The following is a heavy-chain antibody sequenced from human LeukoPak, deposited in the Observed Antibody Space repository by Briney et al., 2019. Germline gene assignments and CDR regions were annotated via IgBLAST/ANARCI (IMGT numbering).Heavy chain of an antibody. CDR1: GGSFSGYY. V-gene: IGHV4-34*01. CDR3: ARHDYDSSGYYPDPYWFDP. J-gene: IGHJ5*02. CDR2: IYHSGST. Sequence: PSETLSLTCAVYGGSFSGYYWSWIRQPPGKGLEWIGSIYHSGSTYYNPSLKSRVTISVDASKNQFSLKLSSVTAADTAVYYCARHDYDSSGYYPDPYWFDPWGQGTLVTVSS. D-gene: IGHD3-22*01.